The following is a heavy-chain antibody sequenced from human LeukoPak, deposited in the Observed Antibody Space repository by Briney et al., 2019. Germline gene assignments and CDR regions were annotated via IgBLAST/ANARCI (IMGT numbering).Heavy chain of an antibody. V-gene: IGHV4-34*01. CDR3: ARADGSEVYGMDV. CDR2: INHSGST. Sequence: SETLSLTCAVYGGSFSGYYWSWIRQPPGKGLEWIGEINHSGSTNYNPSLKSRVTISVDTSKNQFSLKLSSVTAADTAVHYCARADGSEVYGMDVWGQGTTVTVSS. D-gene: IGHD3-10*01. CDR1: GGSFSGYY. J-gene: IGHJ6*02.